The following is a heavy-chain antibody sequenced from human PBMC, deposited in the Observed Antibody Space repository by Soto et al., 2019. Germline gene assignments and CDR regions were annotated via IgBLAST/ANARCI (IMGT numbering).Heavy chain of an antibody. CDR2: FYYSGST. J-gene: IGHJ6*02. D-gene: IGHD3-10*01. CDR3: ARDPTYYYGSGSYYNSYYYYGMDV. Sequence: PSETLSLTCTVSGGSISSGGYYWSWIRQHPAKGLEWIGYFYYSGSTYYNPSLKSRVTISVDTSKNQFSLKLSSVTAADTAVYYCARDPTYYYGSGSYYNSYYYYGMDVWGQGTTVTVSS. V-gene: IGHV4-31*03. CDR1: GGSISSGGYY.